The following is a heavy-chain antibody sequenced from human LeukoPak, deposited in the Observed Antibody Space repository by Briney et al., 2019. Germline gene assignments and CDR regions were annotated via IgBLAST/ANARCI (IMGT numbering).Heavy chain of an antibody. CDR3: ARSRQRIAAAAYFDY. V-gene: IGHV4-39*07. Sequence: SETLSLTCTVSGGSISSSSYYWGWIRQPPGKGLEWIGSIYYSGSTYYNPSLKSRVTISVDTSKNQFSLKLSSVTAADTAVYYCARSRQRIAAAAYFDYWGQGTLVTVSS. CDR1: GGSISSSSYY. D-gene: IGHD6-13*01. J-gene: IGHJ4*02. CDR2: IYYSGST.